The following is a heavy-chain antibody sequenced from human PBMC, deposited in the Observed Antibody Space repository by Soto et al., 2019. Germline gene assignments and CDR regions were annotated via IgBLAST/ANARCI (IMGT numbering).Heavy chain of an antibody. Sequence: GGSLRLSCAASGFTVSTNYMSWVRQAPGKGLEWVSFIYSGDNTYYADSVKGRFTISRDNSKNTLYLQMNSLRAEDTAVYFCARDYELVTLAARYYYYMDVWGKGTTVTVSS. D-gene: IGHD2-15*01. J-gene: IGHJ6*03. CDR2: IYSGDNT. V-gene: IGHV3-66*01. CDR1: GFTVSTNY. CDR3: ARDYELVTLAARYYYYMDV.